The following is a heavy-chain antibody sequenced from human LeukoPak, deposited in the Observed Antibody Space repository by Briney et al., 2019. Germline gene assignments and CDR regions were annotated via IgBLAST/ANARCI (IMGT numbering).Heavy chain of an antibody. CDR1: GFTFSSCS. V-gene: IGHV3-23*01. J-gene: IGHJ3*02. D-gene: IGHD3-22*01. Sequence: GGSLRLSCAASGFTFSSCSVRWVRQAPGKGLEWVSSISGRTGNTYYADSVKGRFTISRDNSKNTLYLQMNSLRAEDTAVYYCAREYYYDSRAPGAFDIWGQGTMVTVSS. CDR3: AREYYYDSRAPGAFDI. CDR2: ISGRTGNT.